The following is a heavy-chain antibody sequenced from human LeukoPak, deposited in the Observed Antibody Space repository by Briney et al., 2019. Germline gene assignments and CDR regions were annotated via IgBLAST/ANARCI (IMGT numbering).Heavy chain of an antibody. D-gene: IGHD2-15*01. CDR1: GFTFSSYS. V-gene: IGHV3-48*04. CDR3: ARGLAGGGFDY. Sequence: GGSLRLSCAASGFTFSSYSMNWVRQAPGKGLGWVSYISSSSSTIYYAASVKGRFTISRDNAKNSLYLQMNSLRAEDTAVYYCARGLAGGGFDYWGQGTLVTVSS. CDR2: ISSSSSTI. J-gene: IGHJ4*02.